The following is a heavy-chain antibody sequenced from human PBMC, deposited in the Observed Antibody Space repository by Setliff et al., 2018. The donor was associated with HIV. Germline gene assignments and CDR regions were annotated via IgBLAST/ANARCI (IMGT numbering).Heavy chain of an antibody. CDR3: ARSSLAAAGLGYMDV. J-gene: IGHJ6*03. CDR2: INPGDGST. Sequence: ASVKVSCKASGYTFTSYYIYWVRQAPGQGLQWMGIINPGDGSTIYAQKFQGRVTMTRDTSTSTLYMELSSLRSDDTAVYYCARSSLAAAGLGYMDVWGKGTTVTVSS. CDR1: GYTFTSYY. V-gene: IGHV1-46*01. D-gene: IGHD6-13*01.